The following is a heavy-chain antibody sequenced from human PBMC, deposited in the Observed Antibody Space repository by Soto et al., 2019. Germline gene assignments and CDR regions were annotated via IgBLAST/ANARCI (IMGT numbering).Heavy chain of an antibody. CDR1: GFTFSSYS. J-gene: IGHJ3*02. D-gene: IGHD3-10*01. CDR3: ARGFNVLLWFGEHDAFDI. Sequence: GGSLRLSCAASGFTFSSYSMNWVRQAPGNGLEWVSYISSSSSTIYYADSVKGRFTISRDNAKNSLYLQMNSLRAEDTAVYYCARGFNVLLWFGEHDAFDIWGQGTMVTVSS. V-gene: IGHV3-48*01. CDR2: ISSSSSTI.